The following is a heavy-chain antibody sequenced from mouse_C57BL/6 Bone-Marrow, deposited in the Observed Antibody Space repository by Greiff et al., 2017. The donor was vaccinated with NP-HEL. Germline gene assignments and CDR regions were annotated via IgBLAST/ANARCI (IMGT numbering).Heavy chain of an antibody. CDR1: GYTFTSYW. D-gene: IGHD1-1*01. CDR2: IHPNSGST. J-gene: IGHJ4*01. Sequence: VQLQQPGAELVKPGASVKLSCKASGYTFTSYWMHWVKQRPGQGLEWIGMIHPNSGSTNYNAKFKSKATLTVDKSSSTAYMQLSSLTSEDSAVYYCARERDYYGKGYAMDYWGQGTSVTVSS. V-gene: IGHV1-64*01. CDR3: ARERDYYGKGYAMDY.